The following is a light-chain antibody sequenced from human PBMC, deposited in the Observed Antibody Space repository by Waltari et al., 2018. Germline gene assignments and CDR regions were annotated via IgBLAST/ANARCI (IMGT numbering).Light chain of an antibody. CDR2: GAS. CDR1: QSVSSSY. J-gene: IGKJ4*01. CDR3: QQYYSTPPA. V-gene: IGKV3-20*01. Sequence: EIVLTQSPGTLSLSPGERATLSCRASQSVSSSYLAWYQQKPGQAPRLLFYGASSRATGIPDRFSGSGSGTDFTLTISSLQAEDVAVYYCQQYYSTPPAFGGGTKVEIK.